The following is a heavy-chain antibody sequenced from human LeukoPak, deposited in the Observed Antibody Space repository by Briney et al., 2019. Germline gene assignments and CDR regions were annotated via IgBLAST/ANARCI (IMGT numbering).Heavy chain of an antibody. CDR3: ARGRYSSGWYGY. CDR2: INHSGST. CDR1: GGSFSGYY. Sequence: SETLSLTCAVYGGSFSGYYWSWIRQPPGKGLEWIGEINHSGSTNYNPSLKSRVTISVDTSKNQFSLKLSSVTVTDTAVYYCARGRYSSGWYGYWGQGTLVTVSS. J-gene: IGHJ4*02. D-gene: IGHD6-19*01. V-gene: IGHV4-34*01.